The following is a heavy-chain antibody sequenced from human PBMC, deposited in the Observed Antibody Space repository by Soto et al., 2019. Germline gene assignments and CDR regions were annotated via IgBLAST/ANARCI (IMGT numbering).Heavy chain of an antibody. V-gene: IGHV3-23*01. Sequence: HPGGSLRLSCAASGFTFSSYAMSWVRQAPGKGLEWVSAISGSGGSTYYADSVKGRFTISRDNSKNTLYLQMNSLRAEDTAVYYCAKSRDFDMHWGSSWFDPWGQGTLVTVSS. CDR2: ISGSGGST. CDR3: AKSRDFDMHWGSSWFDP. J-gene: IGHJ5*02. CDR1: GFTFSSYA. D-gene: IGHD3-9*01.